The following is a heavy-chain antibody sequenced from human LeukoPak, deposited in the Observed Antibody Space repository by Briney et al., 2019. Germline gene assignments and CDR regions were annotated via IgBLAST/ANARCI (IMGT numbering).Heavy chain of an antibody. Sequence: GGSLRLSCAASGFTFSSYAMSWVRQAPGKGLEWVSAISGSGSGTYYADSVKGRFTISRDNSKNTLYLQMSSLRAEDTAVYYCAKDQRGRVQGILWFDYWGQGTLVTVSS. V-gene: IGHV3-23*01. CDR2: ISGSGSGT. J-gene: IGHJ4*02. D-gene: IGHD3-16*01. CDR1: GFTFSSYA. CDR3: AKDQRGRVQGILWFDY.